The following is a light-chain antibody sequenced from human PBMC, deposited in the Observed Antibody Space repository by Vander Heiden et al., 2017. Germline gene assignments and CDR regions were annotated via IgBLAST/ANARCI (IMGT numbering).Light chain of an antibody. Sequence: DIVMTQSPLSLPVTPGEPASISCRSSQSLLHSNGYNYLDWYLQKPGQSPQLLIYLGSNRASGVPDRFSGSGSGTDFTLKISRVEAEDVGFYYCRQALQTPLTFGRGTKVDIK. CDR2: LGS. CDR1: QSLLHSNGYNY. J-gene: IGKJ3*01. V-gene: IGKV2-28*01. CDR3: RQALQTPLT.